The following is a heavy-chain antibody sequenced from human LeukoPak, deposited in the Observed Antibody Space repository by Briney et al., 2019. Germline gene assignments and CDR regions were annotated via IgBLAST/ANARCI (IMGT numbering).Heavy chain of an antibody. CDR2: ISGSGGST. D-gene: IGHD6-13*01. Sequence: GGSLRLSCAASGFSFSSYAMSWDRQAPGKGLEWVSAISGSGGSTYYADSVKGRFTISRDNSKNTLYLQMNSLRAEDTAVYYCAKEPSSSSWPYYYYGMDVWGKGTTVTVSS. CDR3: AKEPSSSSWPYYYYGMDV. CDR1: GFSFSSYA. V-gene: IGHV3-23*01. J-gene: IGHJ6*04.